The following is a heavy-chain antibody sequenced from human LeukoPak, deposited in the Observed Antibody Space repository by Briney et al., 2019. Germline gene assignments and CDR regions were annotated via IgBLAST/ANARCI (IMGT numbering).Heavy chain of an antibody. CDR1: GYTFTGYY. J-gene: IGHJ3*02. CDR3: TREGVYAPDPSSYHRDAFDI. CDR2: INPNSGGT. Sequence: VSVKVSCKASGYTFTGYYMHWVRQAPGQGLEWMGWINPNSGGTNYAQKFQGWVTMTRDTSISTAYMELSRLRSDDTAVYYCTREGVYAPDPSSYHRDAFDIWGQGTVVIVPS. V-gene: IGHV1-2*04. D-gene: IGHD3-16*02.